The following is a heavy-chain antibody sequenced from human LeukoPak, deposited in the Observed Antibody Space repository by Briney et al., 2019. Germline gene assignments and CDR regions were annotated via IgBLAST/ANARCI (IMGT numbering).Heavy chain of an antibody. CDR3: GRFLVGTAGDS. CDR1: GFTLSTYW. CDR2: INPDGRTT. Sequence: GGSLRLSCAASGFTLSTYWTHWVRHAPGKGLVWGSRINPDGRTTTYAGSVEGPFTISRDNAKNTLYLQMSSLRAEDTAVYYCGRFLVGTAGDSWGQGTLVTVSS. V-gene: IGHV3-74*03. J-gene: IGHJ4*02. D-gene: IGHD2-21*02.